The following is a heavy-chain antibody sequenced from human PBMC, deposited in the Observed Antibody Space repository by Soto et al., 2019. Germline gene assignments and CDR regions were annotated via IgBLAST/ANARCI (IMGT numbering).Heavy chain of an antibody. CDR3: ARGSGEWLFGHYYYYGMDV. D-gene: IGHD3-3*01. Sequence: SETLSLTCAVYGGSFSGYYWSWIRQPPGKGLEWIGEINHSGSTNYNPSLKSRVTISVDTSKNQFSLKLSSVTAADTAVYYCARGSGEWLFGHYYYYGMDVWGQGTTVTAP. CDR1: GGSFSGYY. V-gene: IGHV4-34*01. CDR2: INHSGST. J-gene: IGHJ6*02.